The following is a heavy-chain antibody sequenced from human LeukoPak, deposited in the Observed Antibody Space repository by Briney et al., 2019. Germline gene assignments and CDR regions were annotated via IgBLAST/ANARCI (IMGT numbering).Heavy chain of an antibody. D-gene: IGHD2-2*02. V-gene: IGHV3-53*01. J-gene: IGHJ3*01. CDR1: GFTVSSNY. Sequence: GGSLRLSCAASGFTVSSNYMSWVRQAPGKGLEWVSVIYSGGSTYYADSVKGRFTISRDNSKNTLYLQMNSLRVEDTAVYYCARWQLRRYHAFDLWGQGTMVTVSS. CDR3: ARWQLRRYHAFDL. CDR2: IYSGGST.